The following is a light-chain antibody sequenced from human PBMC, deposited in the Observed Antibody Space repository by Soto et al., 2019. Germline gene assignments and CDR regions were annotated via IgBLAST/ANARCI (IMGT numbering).Light chain of an antibody. CDR2: GAS. Sequence: EIVMTQSPATLSVSPGERATLSCRASQSVSSNLAWYQQKPGQAPRLLIYGASTRATGIPARFSGSGSGTDFPLTISRLQSEDFAVYYCQQYNNWPFTFGPGTKVDIK. CDR3: QQYNNWPFT. J-gene: IGKJ3*01. CDR1: QSVSSN. V-gene: IGKV3-15*01.